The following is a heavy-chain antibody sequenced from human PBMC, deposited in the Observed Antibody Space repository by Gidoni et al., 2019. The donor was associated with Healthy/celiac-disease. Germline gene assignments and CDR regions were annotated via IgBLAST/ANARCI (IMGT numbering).Heavy chain of an antibody. D-gene: IGHD3-3*01. CDR2: ISYDGSNK. Sequence: QVQLVESGGGVVQPGRSLRLSCAASGFTFSSYAMHWVRQAPGKGLEWAAVISYDGSNKYYADSVKGRFTISRDNSKNTLYLQMNSLRAEDTAVYYCARRSITIFGVVIYYGMDVWGQGTTVTVSS. V-gene: IGHV3-30-3*01. CDR1: GFTFSSYA. J-gene: IGHJ6*02. CDR3: ARRSITIFGVVIYYGMDV.